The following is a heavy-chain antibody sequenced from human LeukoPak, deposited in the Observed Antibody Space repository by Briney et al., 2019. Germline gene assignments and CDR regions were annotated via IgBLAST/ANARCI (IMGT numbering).Heavy chain of an antibody. Sequence: GGSPRLSCAASGFTFSSYAMSWVRQAPGKGLEWVSAISGSGGSTYYADSVKGRFTISRDNSKNTLYLQMNSLKAEDTAVYYCAKASPASNYDILTGYYTFDYWGQGTLVTVSS. V-gene: IGHV3-23*01. CDR2: ISGSGGST. CDR1: GFTFSSYA. CDR3: AKASPASNYDILTGYYTFDY. J-gene: IGHJ4*02. D-gene: IGHD3-9*01.